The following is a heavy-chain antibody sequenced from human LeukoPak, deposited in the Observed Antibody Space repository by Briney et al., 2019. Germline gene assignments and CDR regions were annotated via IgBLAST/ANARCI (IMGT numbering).Heavy chain of an antibody. CDR3: ARVKEGSITIFGVVTNPNWFDP. CDR2: FDPEDGET. CDR1: GYTLTELS. V-gene: IGHV1-24*01. D-gene: IGHD3-3*01. Sequence: ASVKVSCKVSGYTLTELSMHWVRQAPGKGLEWMGGFDPEDGETIYAQKFQGRVTMTEDTSTDTAYMELSSLRSEDTAVYYCARVKEGSITIFGVVTNPNWFDPWGQGTLVTVSS. J-gene: IGHJ5*02.